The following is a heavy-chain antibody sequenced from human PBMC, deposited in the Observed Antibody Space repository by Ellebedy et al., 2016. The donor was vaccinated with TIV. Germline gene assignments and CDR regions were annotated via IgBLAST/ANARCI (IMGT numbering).Heavy chain of an antibody. Sequence: AASVKVSCKASGYSFSRYSVTWVRQAPGQGLEWLAWINGYDGKTNFAENVRDRVTLTTDTKTNTAYMELRILRFDDTAVYYCASGQDYYDSRYFDYWGQGTLVTVSS. J-gene: IGHJ4*02. V-gene: IGHV1-18*04. D-gene: IGHD3-22*01. CDR1: GYSFSRYS. CDR2: INGYDGKT. CDR3: ASGQDYYDSRYFDY.